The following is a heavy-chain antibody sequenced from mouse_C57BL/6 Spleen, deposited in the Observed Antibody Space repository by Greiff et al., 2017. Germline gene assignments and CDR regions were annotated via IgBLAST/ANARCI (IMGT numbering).Heavy chain of an antibody. J-gene: IGHJ4*01. CDR2: IDPSDSYT. V-gene: IGHV1-69*01. Sequence: QVQLQQPGAELVMPGASVKLSCKASGYTFTSYWMHWVKQRPGQGLEWIGEIDPSDSYTNYNKKFKGKSTLTVDKSSSTAYMQLSSLTSEDSAVYYCARSYYAMDYWGQGTSVTVSS. CDR3: ARSYYAMDY. CDR1: GYTFTSYW.